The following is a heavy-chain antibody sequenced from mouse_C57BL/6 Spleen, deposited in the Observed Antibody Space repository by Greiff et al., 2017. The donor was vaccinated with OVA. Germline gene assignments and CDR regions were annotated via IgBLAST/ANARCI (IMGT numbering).Heavy chain of an antibody. CDR2: INPNNGGT. J-gene: IGHJ2*01. CDR3: ARHGEKTRFYFDY. CDR1: GYTFTDYN. D-gene: IGHD1-3*01. Sequence: VQLQQSGPELVKPGASVKIPCKASGYTFTDYNMDWVKQSHGKSLEWIGDINPNNGGTIYNQKFKGKATLTVDKSSSTAYMELRSLTSEDTAVYYCARHGEKTRFYFDYWGQGTTRTVSS. V-gene: IGHV1-18*01.